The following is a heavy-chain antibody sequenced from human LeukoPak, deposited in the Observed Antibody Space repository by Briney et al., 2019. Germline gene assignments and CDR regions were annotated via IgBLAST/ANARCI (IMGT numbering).Heavy chain of an antibody. J-gene: IGHJ4*02. CDR3: ARDRRHFDY. V-gene: IGHV3-30-3*01. CDR2: ISYDGSNK. CDR1: GFTFSSYA. Sequence: GSLRLSCAASGFTFSSYAMHWVRQAPGKGLEWVAVISYDGSNKYYADSVKGRFTISRDNSKNTLYLQMNSLRAEDTAVYYCARDRRHFDYWGQGTLVTVSS.